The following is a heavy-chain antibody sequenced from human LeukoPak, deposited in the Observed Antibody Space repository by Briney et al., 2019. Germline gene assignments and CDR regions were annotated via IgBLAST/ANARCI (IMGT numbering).Heavy chain of an antibody. V-gene: IGHV4-4*07. CDR1: GGSISSYY. CDR2: IYSSGST. J-gene: IGHJ2*01. D-gene: IGHD6-25*01. Sequence: ASETLSLTCNVSGGSISSYYWSWIRQPAGKGLEWIGRIYSSGSTNYNPSLESRVTMSVDTSKNQFSLKVTSVTAADTAVYYCARDSAATRRYFDLWGRGTLVTVSS. CDR3: ARDSAATRRYFDL.